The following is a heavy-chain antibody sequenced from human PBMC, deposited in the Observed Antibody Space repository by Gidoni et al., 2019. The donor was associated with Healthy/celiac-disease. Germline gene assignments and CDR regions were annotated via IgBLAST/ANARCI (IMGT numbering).Heavy chain of an antibody. Sequence: QLQLQESGPGLVKPSETLSLTCTVSGGSISSSSYYWGWIRQPPGKGLEWIGSIYYSGSTYYNPSLKSRVTISVDTSKNQFSLKLSSVTAADTAVYYCATCNVDETYNWFDPWGQGTLVTVSS. CDR1: GGSISSSSYY. CDR2: IYYSGST. D-gene: IGHD5-12*01. V-gene: IGHV4-39*01. CDR3: ATCNVDETYNWFDP. J-gene: IGHJ5*02.